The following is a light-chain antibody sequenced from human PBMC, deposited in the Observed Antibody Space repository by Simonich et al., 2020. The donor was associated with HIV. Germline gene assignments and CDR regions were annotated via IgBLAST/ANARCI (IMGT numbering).Light chain of an antibody. CDR2: DAS. Sequence: EIVLTQSPATLSLSPGERATLSCRASQSISNYLAWYQQKPGQAPRLLIYDASNRATCIPARYSGSGSVTDFTLTISSLEPEDFAVYYCQQRSNWVTFGGGTKVEIK. CDR3: QQRSNWVT. CDR1: QSISNY. V-gene: IGKV3-11*01. J-gene: IGKJ4*01.